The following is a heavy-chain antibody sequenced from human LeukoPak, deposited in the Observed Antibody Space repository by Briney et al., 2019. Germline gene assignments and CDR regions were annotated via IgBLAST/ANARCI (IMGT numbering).Heavy chain of an antibody. J-gene: IGHJ4*02. CDR2: IDYSGST. V-gene: IGHV4-31*03. D-gene: IGHD3-10*01. Sequence: PSQTLSLTCTVSGGSINSGGYYWSWIRQLPGKGLEWIGYIDYSGSTYYLPSLKSRVSISVDTSENQFSLKLSSVTAADTAVYYCARGPGALLHWGQGILVTVSS. CDR1: GGSINSGGYY. CDR3: ARGPGALLH.